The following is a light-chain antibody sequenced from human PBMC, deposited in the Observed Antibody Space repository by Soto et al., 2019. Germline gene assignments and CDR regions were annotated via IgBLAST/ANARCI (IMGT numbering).Light chain of an antibody. CDR3: QQYYIYSRT. Sequence: DIQMTQSPSTLSASVGDRVPINCRANQTVSSWLAWYQQKPGKAPKLLIYDVSSLESGVPSRVSGSGSGTEFTLTISTLQDDDFATYYCQQYYIYSRTFGQGTKVEVK. V-gene: IGKV1-5*01. CDR1: QTVSSW. CDR2: DVS. J-gene: IGKJ1*01.